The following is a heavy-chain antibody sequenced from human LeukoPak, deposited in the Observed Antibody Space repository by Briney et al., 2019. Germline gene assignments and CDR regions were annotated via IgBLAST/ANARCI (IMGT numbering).Heavy chain of an antibody. CDR2: INPNSGGT. V-gene: IGHV1-2*02. CDR1: GYTFTGYY. CDR3: ARNSQGYYDILTGYYGGAFDI. J-gene: IGHJ3*02. Sequence: ASVKVSCKASGYTFTGYYMHWVRPAPGQGLEWMGWINPNSGGTNYAQKFQGRVTMTRDTSISTAYMELSRLRSDDTAVYYCARNSQGYYDILTGYYGGAFDIWGQGTMVTVSS. D-gene: IGHD3-9*01.